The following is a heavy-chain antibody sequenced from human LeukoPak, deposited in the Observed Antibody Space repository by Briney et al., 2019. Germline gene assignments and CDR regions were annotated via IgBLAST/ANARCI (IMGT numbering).Heavy chain of an antibody. CDR3: ARSTPPGGYYYYMDV. CDR2: IIPIFGTA. Sequence: SVKVSCKASGGTFSSYAISWVRQAPGQGLEWMGGIIPIFGTANYAQKFQGRVTITADESTSTAYMELSSLRSEDTAVYYCARSTPPGGYYYYMDVWGKGTTVTISS. CDR1: GGTFSSYA. V-gene: IGHV1-69*13. J-gene: IGHJ6*03. D-gene: IGHD3-16*01.